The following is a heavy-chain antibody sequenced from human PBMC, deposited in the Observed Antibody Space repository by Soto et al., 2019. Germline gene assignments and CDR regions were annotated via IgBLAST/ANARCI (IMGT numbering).Heavy chain of an antibody. CDR3: AKDLTVAGPLDY. D-gene: IGHD6-19*01. Sequence: GGSLRLSCVASEFSFSTYNMNWVRQAPGKGLEWVSFISSTSSHIHYADSVKGRFTISRDNAKNSLYLQMNSLRAEDTAVYYCAKDLTVAGPLDYWGQGTLVTVS. J-gene: IGHJ4*02. V-gene: IGHV3-21*04. CDR1: EFSFSTYN. CDR2: ISSTSSHI.